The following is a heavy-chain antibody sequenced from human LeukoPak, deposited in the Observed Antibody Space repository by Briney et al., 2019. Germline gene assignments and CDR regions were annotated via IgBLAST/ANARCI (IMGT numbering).Heavy chain of an antibody. J-gene: IGHJ6*03. V-gene: IGHV4-61*02. D-gene: IGHD4-17*01. CDR2: IYSSGTT. CDR1: GDSLSGASYF. CDR3: ATARAEYGDYNSYYYMDV. Sequence: SETLSLTCNVSGDSLSGASYFCTWVRQPAGKGLEWIGRIYSSGTTYYNPSLKTRVTISLEKSQNQFSLDLNSVTAADTAVYFCATARAEYGDYNSYYYMDVWGKGTTVTVSS.